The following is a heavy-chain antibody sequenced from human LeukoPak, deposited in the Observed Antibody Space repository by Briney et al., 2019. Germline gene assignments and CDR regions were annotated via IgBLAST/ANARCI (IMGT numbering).Heavy chain of an antibody. J-gene: IGHJ4*02. V-gene: IGHV3-20*01. CDR1: GFTFDDYG. Sequence: RPGGSLRLSCAASGFTFDDYGMSWVRQAPGKGLEWVSGINWNGGSTGYADSVKGRFTISRDNAKNSLYLQMNSLRAEDTALYHCARVRYYDYVWGGYQEFDYWGQGTLVTVSS. CDR2: INWNGGST. CDR3: ARVRYYDYVWGGYQEFDY. D-gene: IGHD3-16*02.